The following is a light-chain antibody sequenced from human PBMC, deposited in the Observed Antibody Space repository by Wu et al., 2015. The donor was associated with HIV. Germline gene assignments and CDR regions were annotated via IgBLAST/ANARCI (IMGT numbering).Light chain of an antibody. CDR2: GAS. J-gene: IGKJ2*01. Sequence: EVMMTQSPVTLSVSPGERATLSCRASQSVSTNLAWYQQKPGQAPRLLIYGASKRATGISARFSGSGSGTEFTLTISNMQSEYIAVYYCQQYNSWPYTFGQGTKLEI. CDR1: QSVSTN. V-gene: IGKV3-15*01. CDR3: QQYNSWPYT.